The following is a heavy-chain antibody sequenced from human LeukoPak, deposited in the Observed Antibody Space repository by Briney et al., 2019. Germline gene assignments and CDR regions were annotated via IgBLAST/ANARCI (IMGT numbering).Heavy chain of an antibody. CDR3: ARNRDGYNSFDY. Sequence: SETLSLTCTVSGGSINNGGYYWSWVRQHPGKGLEWIGYIYYSGSSYYNPSLRSRVTISVDTSKNHFSLKLSSVTAADTAVYYCARNRDGYNSFDYWGQGTLVTVSS. CDR1: GGSINNGGYY. CDR2: IYYSGSS. V-gene: IGHV4-31*03. J-gene: IGHJ4*02. D-gene: IGHD5-24*01.